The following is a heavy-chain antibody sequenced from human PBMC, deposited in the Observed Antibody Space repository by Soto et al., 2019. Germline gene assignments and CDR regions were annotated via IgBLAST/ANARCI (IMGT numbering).Heavy chain of an antibody. CDR3: ARPKSLSIYGMDG. Sequence: QVQLQQWGAGLLKPSETLSLTCAVYGGSFSGYYWSWIRQPPGKGLEWIGEINHSGSTNYNPSRKSRLTRSVDTSKNQFSRKLSSVTAADTAVYYCARPKSLSIYGMDGWGQGTKVTVSS. J-gene: IGHJ6*02. V-gene: IGHV4-34*01. CDR1: GGSFSGYY. CDR2: INHSGST.